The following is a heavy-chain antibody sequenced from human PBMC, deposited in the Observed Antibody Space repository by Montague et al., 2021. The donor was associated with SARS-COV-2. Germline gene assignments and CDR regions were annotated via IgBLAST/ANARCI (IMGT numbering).Heavy chain of an antibody. V-gene: IGHV4-59*01. J-gene: IGHJ3*02. CDR2: IYYNGYT. CDR3: ARGGATYYYDTSGYVNAFDT. Sequence: SETLSLTCGVYGGSFGDDHWSWIRQPPGKGLEWIGYIYYNGYTNXNPSLKSRVTISVDTSKNQFSLRLSSVTAADAAVYFCARGGATYYYDTSGYVNAFDTWGQGTMVTVSS. CDR1: GGSFGDDH. D-gene: IGHD3-22*01.